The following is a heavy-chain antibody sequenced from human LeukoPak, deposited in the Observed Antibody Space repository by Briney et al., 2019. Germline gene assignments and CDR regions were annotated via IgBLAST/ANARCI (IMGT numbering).Heavy chain of an antibody. Sequence: SETLSLTCTVSGGSISSYYWSWIRQPSGKGLEWIGYIYYSGSTNYNPSLKSRVTISVDTSKNQFSLKLSSVTAADTAVYYCAREVRDILTGYYLLDYWGQGTLVTVSS. CDR3: AREVRDILTGYYLLDY. J-gene: IGHJ4*02. V-gene: IGHV4-59*01. CDR1: GGSISSYY. CDR2: IYYSGST. D-gene: IGHD3-9*01.